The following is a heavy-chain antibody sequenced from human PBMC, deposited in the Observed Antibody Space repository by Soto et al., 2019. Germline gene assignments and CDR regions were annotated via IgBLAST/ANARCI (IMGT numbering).Heavy chain of an antibody. CDR2: IIPIFGTA. D-gene: IGHD6-6*01. CDR1: GGTFSSYA. CDR3: ARLRWIAARQKGCFDS. V-gene: IGHV1-69*01. J-gene: IGHJ5*01. Sequence: QVQLVQSGAEVKKPGSSVKVSCKASGGTFSSYAISWVRQAPGQGLEWVGGIIPIFGTANYAQKFQGRVTNTADESTSTAYMELSSLRSEYTAVYYWARLRWIAARQKGCFDSWGQGTLVTVSS.